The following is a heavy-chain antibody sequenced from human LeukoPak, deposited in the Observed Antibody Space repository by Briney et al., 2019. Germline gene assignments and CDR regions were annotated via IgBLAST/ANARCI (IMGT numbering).Heavy chain of an antibody. Sequence: SETLSLTCTVSGGSISSSSYYWGWIRQPPGKGLEWIGSIYYSGSTNYNPSLKSRVTISVDTSKNQFSLKLSSVTAADTAVYYCARRLSFHCQNYYFDYWGQGTLVTVSS. V-gene: IGHV4-39*01. CDR1: GGSISSSSYY. CDR2: IYYSGST. D-gene: IGHD1-7*01. CDR3: ARRLSFHCQNYYFDY. J-gene: IGHJ4*02.